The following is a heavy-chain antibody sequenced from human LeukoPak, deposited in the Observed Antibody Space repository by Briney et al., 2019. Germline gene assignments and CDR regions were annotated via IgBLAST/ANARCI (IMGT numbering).Heavy chain of an antibody. CDR3: ARTSSGSYYFDY. J-gene: IGHJ4*02. D-gene: IGHD6-19*01. Sequence: GGSLRLSCAASGFPFSSYSMNWVRQAPGKGLEWVSSFSSSGTYIYYADSVKGRFTISGDNAKNSLYLQMNSLRAEDTAVYYCARTSSGSYYFDYWGQGTLVTVSS. CDR1: GFPFSSYS. V-gene: IGHV3-21*01. CDR2: FSSSGTYI.